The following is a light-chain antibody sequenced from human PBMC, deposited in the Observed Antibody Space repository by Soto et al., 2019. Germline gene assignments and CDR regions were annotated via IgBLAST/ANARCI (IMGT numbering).Light chain of an antibody. J-gene: IGLJ1*01. Sequence: QSALTQPASVSGSPGQSITISCTGTSSDVGSYNLVSWYQQHPGKAPKLMIYEVSKRPSGVPNRFSGSKSGNTASLTISGLQAEDEADYYCCSYAGSSTLPYVFGTGTKVTVL. CDR1: SSDVGSYNL. V-gene: IGLV2-23*02. CDR2: EVS. CDR3: CSYAGSSTLPYV.